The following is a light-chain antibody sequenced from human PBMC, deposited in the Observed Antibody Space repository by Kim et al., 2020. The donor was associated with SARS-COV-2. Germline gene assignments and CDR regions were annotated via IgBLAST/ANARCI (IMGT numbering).Light chain of an antibody. V-gene: IGKV1D-16*01. CDR3: QKYDQDPRA. CDR1: QSISSW. CDR2: AAS. Sequence: DIQMTQSPSLVSASVGDTVTITCRASQSISSWLAWYQQKPEKAPKCLIYAASSLQSGVPSRFSGSGSGTHFTLTINSLQPEDFATYYCQKYDQDPRAFGAG. J-gene: IGKJ4*02.